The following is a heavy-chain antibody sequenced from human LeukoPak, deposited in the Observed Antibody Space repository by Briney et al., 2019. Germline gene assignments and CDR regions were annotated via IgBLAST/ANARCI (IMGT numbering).Heavy chain of an antibody. J-gene: IGHJ2*01. CDR3: AKGPHDRGYWYFDL. CDR2: ISYDGSNK. CDR1: GFTFSSYA. Sequence: PGGSLRLSCAASGFTFSSYAMHWVRQAPGKGLEWVAVISYDGSNKYYADSVKGRFTISRDNSKNTLYLQMNSLRAEDTAVYYCAKGPHDRGYWYFDLWGRGTLVTVSS. V-gene: IGHV3-30-3*01.